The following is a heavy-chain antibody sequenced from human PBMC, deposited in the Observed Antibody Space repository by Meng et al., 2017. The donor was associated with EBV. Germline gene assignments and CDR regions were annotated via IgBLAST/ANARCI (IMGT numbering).Heavy chain of an antibody. Sequence: QVQWVRSGDAVEVPGASVKVSCKASGYALTSYGISWVRQAHGQGLEWMGWISAYNGNTNYAQKLQGRVTMTTDTSTSTAYMELRSLRSDDTAVYYCARGLDYFDYWGQGTLVTVSS. CDR2: ISAYNGNT. J-gene: IGHJ4*02. CDR1: GYALTSYG. CDR3: ARGLDYFDY. V-gene: IGHV1-18*01.